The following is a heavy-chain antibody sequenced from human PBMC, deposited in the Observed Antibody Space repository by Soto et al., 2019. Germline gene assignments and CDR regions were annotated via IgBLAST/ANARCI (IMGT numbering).Heavy chain of an antibody. D-gene: IGHD3-22*01. Sequence: PVKVSCKASGGTFSRYTIGWGRQAPGQGLEWMGRIIPILGIANYAQKFQGRVTITADKSTSTAYMELSSLRSEDTAVYYCALLFHDSSGYPPWLDWFGPWGQRPLVTFSS. CDR3: ALLFHDSSGYPPWLDWFGP. CDR2: IIPILGIA. J-gene: IGHJ5*02. CDR1: GGTFSRYT. V-gene: IGHV1-69*02.